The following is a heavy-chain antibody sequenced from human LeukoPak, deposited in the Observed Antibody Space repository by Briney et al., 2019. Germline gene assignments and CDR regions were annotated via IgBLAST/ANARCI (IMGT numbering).Heavy chain of an antibody. CDR3: ARDLSRTYDP. CDR2: IIPIFGTA. J-gene: IGHJ5*02. Sequence: ASVKVSCKASGYTFTNYYIHWVRQAPGQGLEWMGGIIPIFGTANYAQKFQGRVTITADESTSTAYMELSSLRSEDTAVYYCARDLSRTYDPWGQGTLVTVSS. V-gene: IGHV1-69*13. CDR1: GYTFTNYY. D-gene: IGHD1-14*01.